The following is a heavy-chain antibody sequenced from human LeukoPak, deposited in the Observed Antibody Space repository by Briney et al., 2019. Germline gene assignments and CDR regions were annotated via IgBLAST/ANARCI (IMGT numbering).Heavy chain of an antibody. V-gene: IGHV1-2*06. Sequence: ASVKVSCKASGYSFTGYYLHWVRQAHGQGLEWMGRINPISGGTIYAQKFQGRVTMTRDTSISTVYMELSRLKSDDTAVFYCARHVAGTLFYFDYWGQGALVTVSS. CDR3: ARHVAGTLFYFDY. CDR1: GYSFTGYY. J-gene: IGHJ4*02. CDR2: INPISGGT. D-gene: IGHD6-19*01.